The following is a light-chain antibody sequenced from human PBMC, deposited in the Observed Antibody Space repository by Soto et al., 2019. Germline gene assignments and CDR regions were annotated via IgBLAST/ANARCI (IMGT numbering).Light chain of an antibody. V-gene: IGKV3-11*01. J-gene: IGKJ4*01. CDR3: QQRSNWPLT. CDR2: DAS. CDR1: HSVSNY. Sequence: EIVLTQSPVTLSLSPGERATLSCRASHSVSNYLAWYQQRPGQAPRLLIYDASNRATGIPARFSGSGSETDFTLTISSLEPEDFAVYYCQQRSNWPLTFGGGTKVEIK.